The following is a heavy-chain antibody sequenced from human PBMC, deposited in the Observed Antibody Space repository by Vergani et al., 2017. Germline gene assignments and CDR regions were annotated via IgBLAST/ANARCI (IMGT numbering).Heavy chain of an antibody. Sequence: QLQLQQSGPGLVKPSQTLSLTCSVSGDSISSGVYYWNWIRQHPGKGLEWIGYIYSTGSTHHNPSLRRRINMSVDTSKNQFSLTLTSVTAADTAVYYCASDTHSGQRADRWGQGILVTVTS. V-gene: IGHV4-31*03. D-gene: IGHD6-19*01. CDR3: ASDTHSGQRADR. J-gene: IGHJ5*02. CDR1: GDSISSGVYY. CDR2: IYSTGST.